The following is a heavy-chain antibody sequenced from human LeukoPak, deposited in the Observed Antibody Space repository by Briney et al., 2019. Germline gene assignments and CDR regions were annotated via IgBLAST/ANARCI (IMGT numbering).Heavy chain of an antibody. D-gene: IGHD5-18*01. CDR1: GGPISSSNW. CDR3: ARGPSYGYSYFDY. CDR2: IYHSGST. J-gene: IGHJ4*02. V-gene: IGHV4-4*02. Sequence: PSETLSLTCGVSGGPISSSNWWSWVRQPPGKGLEWIGEIYHSGSTNYNPSLKSRVTISVDTSKNQFSLKLSSVTAADTAVYYCARGPSYGYSYFDYWGQGTLVTVSS.